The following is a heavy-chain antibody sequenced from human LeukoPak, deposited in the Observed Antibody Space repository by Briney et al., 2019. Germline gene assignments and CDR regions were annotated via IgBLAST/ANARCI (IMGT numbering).Heavy chain of an antibody. D-gene: IGHD4-17*01. CDR1: GGSISSSNYY. CDR2: MYYTGST. Sequence: NPSETLSLTCTVSGGSISSSNYYRGWIRQPPGKWLEWIGSMYYTGSTYYNPSLKSRVTISVDTSKNQFSLKLSSVTAADTAVYYCAREGMTTGEFDPWGQGTLVTVSS. V-gene: IGHV4-39*07. CDR3: AREGMTTGEFDP. J-gene: IGHJ5*02.